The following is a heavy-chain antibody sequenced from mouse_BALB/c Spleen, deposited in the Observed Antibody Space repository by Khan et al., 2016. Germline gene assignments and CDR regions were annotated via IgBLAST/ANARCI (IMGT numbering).Heavy chain of an antibody. V-gene: IGHV1-4*01. J-gene: IGHJ3*01. Sequence: QVQLQQPGAELARPGASVKMSCKASGYIFTTYTIQWVKQRPGQGLEWIGYINPASNYSNCNQKFKDKATLTADRSSTTAYMQLSSLTSEDSALYYCTRGDGNNAYWGQGTLVTVSA. D-gene: IGHD2-1*01. CDR2: INPASNYS. CDR3: TRGDGNNAY. CDR1: GYIFTTYT.